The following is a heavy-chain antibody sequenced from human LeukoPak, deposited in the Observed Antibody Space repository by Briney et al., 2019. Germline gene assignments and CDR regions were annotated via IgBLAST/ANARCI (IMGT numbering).Heavy chain of an antibody. Sequence: GGSLRLSCAASGFTFSDYYMSWIRQAPGKGLEWVSYISSSGSTIYYADSVKGRFTISRDNAKNTLYLQMNSLRAEDTAVYYCAFDSFKTMVRGVTTGDAFDIWGQGTMVTVSS. CDR3: AFDSFKTMVRGVTTGDAFDI. J-gene: IGHJ3*02. CDR1: GFTFSDYY. D-gene: IGHD3-10*01. CDR2: ISSSGSTI. V-gene: IGHV3-11*04.